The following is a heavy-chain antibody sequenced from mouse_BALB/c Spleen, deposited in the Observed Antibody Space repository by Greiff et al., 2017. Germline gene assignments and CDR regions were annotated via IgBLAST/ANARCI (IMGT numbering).Heavy chain of an antibody. D-gene: IGHD1-1*02. Sequence: EVHLVESGGGLVKPGGSLKLSCAASGFTFSSYAMSWVRQTPEKRLEWVATISSGGSYTYYPDSVKGRFTISRDNAKNTLYLQMSSLRSEDTAMYYCARQGGGNYWGQGTTLTVSS. CDR1: GFTFSSYA. J-gene: IGHJ2*01. CDR3: ARQGGGNY. CDR2: ISSGGSYT. V-gene: IGHV5-9-3*01.